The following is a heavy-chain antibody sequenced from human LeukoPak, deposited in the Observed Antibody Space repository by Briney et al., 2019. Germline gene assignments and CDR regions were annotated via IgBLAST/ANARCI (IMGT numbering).Heavy chain of an antibody. CDR3: ARGPGYCSSTSCHSRAFDY. CDR2: ISSSSSYI. CDR1: GFTFSSYS. Sequence: GGPLRLSCAASGFTFSSYSMNWVRQAPGKGLEWVSSISSSSSYIYYADSVKGRFTISRDNAKNSLYLQMNSLRAEDTAVYYCARGPGYCSSTSCHSRAFDYWGQGTLVTVSS. D-gene: IGHD2-2*02. J-gene: IGHJ4*02. V-gene: IGHV3-21*01.